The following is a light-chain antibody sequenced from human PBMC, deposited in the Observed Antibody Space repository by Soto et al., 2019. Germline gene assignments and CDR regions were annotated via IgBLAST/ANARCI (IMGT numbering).Light chain of an antibody. CDR1: QSISGW. CDR3: HQYNTYSQT. CDR2: DAS. V-gene: IGKV1-5*01. J-gene: IGKJ1*01. Sequence: DIQMTHSHPTLSASVWDRVTLTCRASQSISGWLAWYQQKPGKAPKLLIYDASTLESGVPSRFSGSGSGTEFTLTISSLQPEDFATYYCHQYNTYSQTFGQGTKVDI.